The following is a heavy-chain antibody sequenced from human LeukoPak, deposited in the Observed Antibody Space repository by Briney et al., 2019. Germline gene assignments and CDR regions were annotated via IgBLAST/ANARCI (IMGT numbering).Heavy chain of an antibody. CDR1: GYTFTSYG. Sequence: ASVKVSCKASGYTFTSYGISWVRQAPGQGLEWMGWISAYNGNTNYAQKLQGRVTMTTDTSTSTAYMELRSQRSDDTAVYYCARDAQQLVRDNWFDPWGQGTLVTVSS. J-gene: IGHJ5*02. CDR3: ARDAQQLVRDNWFDP. V-gene: IGHV1-18*01. CDR2: ISAYNGNT. D-gene: IGHD6-13*01.